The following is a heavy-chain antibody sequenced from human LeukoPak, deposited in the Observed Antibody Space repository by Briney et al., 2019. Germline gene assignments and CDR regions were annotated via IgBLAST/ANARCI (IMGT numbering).Heavy chain of an antibody. V-gene: IGHV4-61*02. CDR1: GGSISSGSYY. D-gene: IGHD6-13*01. CDR2: IYTSGST. CDR3: ARGTSSWYPYWFDP. Sequence: PSETLSLTCTVSGGSISSGSYYWSWIRQPAGKGLEWIGRIYTSGSTNYNPSLKSRVTISVDTSKNQFSLKLGSVTAADTAVYYCARGTSSWYPYWFDPWGQGTLVTVSS. J-gene: IGHJ5*02.